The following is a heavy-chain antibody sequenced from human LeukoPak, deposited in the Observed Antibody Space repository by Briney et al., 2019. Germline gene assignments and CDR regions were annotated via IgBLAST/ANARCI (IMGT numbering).Heavy chain of an antibody. CDR2: MNPNSGNT. D-gene: IGHD1-7*01. Sequence: VSVKVSCKASGYTFTSYDINWVRQATGQGLEWMGWMNPNSGNTGYAQKFQGRVTLTRNTSISTAYMELSSLRSEDTAVYYCARDRTGTTRFDPWGQGTLVTVSS. CDR3: ARDRTGTTRFDP. CDR1: GYTFTSYD. V-gene: IGHV1-8*01. J-gene: IGHJ5*02.